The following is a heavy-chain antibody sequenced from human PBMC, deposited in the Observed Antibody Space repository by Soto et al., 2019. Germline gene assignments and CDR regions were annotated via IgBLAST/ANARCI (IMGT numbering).Heavy chain of an antibody. CDR2: INADGSIT. CDR3: VRQYSAYDI. CDR1: GFTFSNYW. J-gene: IGHJ3*02. Sequence: EVQLVESGGGLVQPGGSLRLSCAASGFTFSNYWMHWVRQVPGKRPVWVSRINADGSITADEDSVQGRVTISRDNAKNTLYLQMHSLRADDTAVYDCVRQYSAYDIWGQGTTVTVSS. D-gene: IGHD5-18*01. V-gene: IGHV3-74*01.